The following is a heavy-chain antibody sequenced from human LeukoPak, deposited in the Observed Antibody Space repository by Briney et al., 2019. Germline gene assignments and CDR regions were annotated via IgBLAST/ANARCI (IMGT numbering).Heavy chain of an antibody. J-gene: IGHJ6*03. V-gene: IGHV3-30*02. CDR3: ARDYSGSYYYYYYMDV. CDR1: GLTFSTYT. CDR2: TRYDGSNK. Sequence: PGGSLRLSCAGSGLTFSTYTMSWVRQAPGKGLEWVASTRYDGSNKYYADSVKGRFTISRDNSKNTLYLQMNSLRAEDTAVYYCARDYSGSYYYYYYMDVWGKGTTVTVSS. D-gene: IGHD1-26*01.